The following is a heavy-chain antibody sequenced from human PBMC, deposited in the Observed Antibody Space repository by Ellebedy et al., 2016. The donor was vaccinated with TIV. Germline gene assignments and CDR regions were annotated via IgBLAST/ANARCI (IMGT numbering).Heavy chain of an antibody. J-gene: IGHJ6*03. CDR3: ARGRPYSSSPKSYYYIDV. Sequence: SETLSLXXTVSGGSISSYYWSWIRQPPGKGLEWIGYIYYSGSTNYNPSLKSRVTISVDTSKNQFSLKLSSVTAADTAVYYCARGRPYSSSPKSYYYIDVWGKGTTVTVSS. CDR2: IYYSGST. V-gene: IGHV4-59*12. CDR1: GGSISSYY. D-gene: IGHD6-6*01.